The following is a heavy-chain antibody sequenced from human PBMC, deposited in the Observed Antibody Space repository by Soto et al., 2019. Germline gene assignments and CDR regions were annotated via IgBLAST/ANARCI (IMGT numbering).Heavy chain of an antibody. CDR1: GFTFSTSW. Sequence: EVQLVESGGVLVQPGGSLRVSCAASGFTFSTSWMNWVRQAPGKGLEWVATINEDGSKDYHVDSVRGRFTISRDNVKNSLFLQMNSLRAEDTAVYFCAAGFPPDYWGQGTLVTVSS. V-gene: IGHV3-7*01. CDR2: INEDGSKD. J-gene: IGHJ4*02. CDR3: AAGFPPDY. D-gene: IGHD3-10*01.